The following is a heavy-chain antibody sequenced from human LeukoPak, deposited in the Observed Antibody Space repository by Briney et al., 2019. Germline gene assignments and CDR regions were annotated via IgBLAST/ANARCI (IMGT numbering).Heavy chain of an antibody. Sequence: GGSLRLSCAASGFTFSDYNMRWIRQAPGRGLEWVSSISRSGSTKYYADSVKGRFTISRDNAKNSLYLQMNSLRAEDTAVYYCARDNVRAGTLDYWGQGTLVTVSS. CDR2: ISRSGSTK. CDR3: ARDNVRAGTLDY. CDR1: GFTFSDYN. J-gene: IGHJ4*02. D-gene: IGHD1-7*01. V-gene: IGHV3-11*04.